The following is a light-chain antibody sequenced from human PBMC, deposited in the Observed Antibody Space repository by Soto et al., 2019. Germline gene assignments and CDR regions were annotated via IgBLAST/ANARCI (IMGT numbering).Light chain of an antibody. CDR2: AAS. Sequence: IQLTQAPSSLSASVGDRVAIPFRASQSISNFLNWYQQKPGKAPKLLIYAASSLQSGVPSRFSGSGSGTDFTLTISSLQPEDFATYSCRQSYHSPQTFGQGTKVDIK. V-gene: IGKV1-39*01. J-gene: IGKJ1*01. CDR3: RQSYHSPQT. CDR1: QSISNF.